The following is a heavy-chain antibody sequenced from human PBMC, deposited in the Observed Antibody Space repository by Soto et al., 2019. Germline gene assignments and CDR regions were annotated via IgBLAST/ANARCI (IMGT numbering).Heavy chain of an antibody. D-gene: IGHD3-22*01. CDR1: GGTFSSYA. V-gene: IGHV1-69*13. CDR3: ARGGTYYYDSSGYPLLDY. CDR2: IIPIFGTA. Sequence: SVKVSCKASGGTFSSYAISWVRQAPGQGLEWMGGIIPIFGTASYAQKFQGRVTITADESTSTAYMELSSLRSEDTAVYYCARGGTYYYDSSGYPLLDYWGQGTLVTVSS. J-gene: IGHJ4*02.